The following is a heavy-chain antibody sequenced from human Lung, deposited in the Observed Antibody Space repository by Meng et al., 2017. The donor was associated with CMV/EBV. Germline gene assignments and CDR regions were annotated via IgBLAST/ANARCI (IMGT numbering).Heavy chain of an antibody. J-gene: IGHJ5*02. V-gene: IGHV1-69*10. CDR3: ARGGFWLGHYSWVDP. D-gene: IGHD3-3*01. CDR1: GGPFSNYA. CDR2: IIPMLEIT. Sequence: SVXVSCKASGGPFSNYAVSWVRQAPGQGLEWMGGIIPMLEITNYAQKFQGRVTITAVKSTGTAFMELSSLRSDDTAVYYCARGGFWLGHYSWVDPWGQGTLVTVSS.